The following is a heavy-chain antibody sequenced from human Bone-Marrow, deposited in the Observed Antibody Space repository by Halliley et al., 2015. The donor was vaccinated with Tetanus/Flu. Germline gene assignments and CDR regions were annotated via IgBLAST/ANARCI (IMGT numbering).Heavy chain of an antibody. CDR2: INPSTDGT. CDR1: GYTFSSNY. V-gene: IGHV1-46*01. CDR3: ARNNWFDP. J-gene: IGHJ5*02. Sequence: QLVQSGAEVKKPGASVKVSCKASGYTFSSNYLHWVRQAPGQGLEWMRVINPSTDGTTYAQKFQGRITMTTDTPTTTVYLELSSLRSEDTAVYYCARNNWFDPWGQGTLVTVSS.